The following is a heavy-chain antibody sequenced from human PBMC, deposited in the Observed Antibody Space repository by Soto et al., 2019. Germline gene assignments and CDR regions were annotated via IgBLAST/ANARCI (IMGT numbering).Heavy chain of an antibody. Sequence: QVQLVQSGAEVKKPGASVKVSCKASGYTFTSYRISWVRQAPGQGLEWMGWISAYNGHTNYAQKLQGRVTMTTDTSTSTAYMELRSLRSADTAVYYCARVDLEGRYFVRFDYWGQGTLVTVSS. J-gene: IGHJ4*02. CDR1: GYTFTSYR. V-gene: IGHV1-18*01. CDR3: ARVDLEGRYFVRFDY. CDR2: ISAYNGHT. D-gene: IGHD3-9*01.